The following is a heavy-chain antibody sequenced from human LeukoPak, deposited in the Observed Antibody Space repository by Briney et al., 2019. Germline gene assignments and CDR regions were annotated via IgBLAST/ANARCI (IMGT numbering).Heavy chain of an antibody. D-gene: IGHD6-13*01. CDR3: ARAPYSSSLYYYGVDV. J-gene: IGHJ6*02. Sequence: PSETLSLTCTVSGGSISSYYWSWIRQPAGKGLEWIGHIYSSGSTNYNPSLQSRVTMSVDASKNQFSLKLSSVTAADTAAYYCARAPYSSSLYYYGVDVWGQGTTVTVSS. CDR2: IYSSGST. V-gene: IGHV4-4*07. CDR1: GGSISSYY.